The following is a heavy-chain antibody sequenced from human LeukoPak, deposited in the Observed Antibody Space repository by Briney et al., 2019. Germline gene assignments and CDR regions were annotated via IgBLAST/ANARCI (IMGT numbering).Heavy chain of an antibody. CDR1: GFTFSSYA. V-gene: IGHV3-23*01. D-gene: IGHD6-19*01. CDR3: AKAGIGVVGYFDY. CDR2: IRGSGGGT. Sequence: GGSLRLSCAASGFTFSSYAMSWVRQAPGKGLEWVSAIRGSGGGTYYADSVKGRYTISRDNSKNTLNLQMNSLRDEDTALYYCAKAGIGVVGYFDYWGQGTLVTVSS. J-gene: IGHJ4*02.